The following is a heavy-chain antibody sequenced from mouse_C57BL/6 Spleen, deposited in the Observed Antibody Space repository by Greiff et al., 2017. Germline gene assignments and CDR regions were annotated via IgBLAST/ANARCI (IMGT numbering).Heavy chain of an antibody. CDR2: IYPRDGST. Sequence: VQGVESGPELVKPGASVKLSCKASGYTFTSYDINWVKQRPGQGLEWIGWIYPRDGSTKYNEKFKGKATLTVDTSSSTAYMELHSLTSEDSAVYFCARESTVVAYWYFDVWGTGTTVTVSS. V-gene: IGHV1-85*01. CDR1: GYTFTSYD. D-gene: IGHD1-1*01. CDR3: ARESTVVAYWYFDV. J-gene: IGHJ1*03.